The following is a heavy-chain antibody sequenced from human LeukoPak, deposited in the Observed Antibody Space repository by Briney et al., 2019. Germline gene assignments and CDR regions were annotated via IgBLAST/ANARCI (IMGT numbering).Heavy chain of an antibody. CDR3: AHSPLLYDFWSVPNWFDP. Sequence: SGPTLVKPTQTLTLTCTFSGFSLSTSGVGVGWIRQPPGKALEWLALIYWNDDKRYSPSLKSRLTITKDTSKNQVVLTMTNMDPVGTATYYCAHSPLLYDFWSVPNWFDPWGQGTLVTVSS. D-gene: IGHD3-3*01. CDR1: GFSLSTSGVG. V-gene: IGHV2-5*01. J-gene: IGHJ5*02. CDR2: IYWNDDK.